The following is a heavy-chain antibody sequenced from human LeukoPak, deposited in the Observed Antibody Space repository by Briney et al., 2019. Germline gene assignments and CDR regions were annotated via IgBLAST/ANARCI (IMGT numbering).Heavy chain of an antibody. V-gene: IGHV3-74*01. CDR3: ARDTGERGVPTYYYYYYMDV. Sequence: PGGSLRLSCAASGFTFSSYWMHSVRQAPGKGLVWVSRINSDGSSTSYADSVKGRFTISRDNAKNTLYLQMNSLRAEDTAVYYCARDTGERGVPTYYYYYYMDVWGKGTTVTVSS. CDR2: INSDGSST. D-gene: IGHD3-10*01. CDR1: GFTFSSYW. J-gene: IGHJ6*03.